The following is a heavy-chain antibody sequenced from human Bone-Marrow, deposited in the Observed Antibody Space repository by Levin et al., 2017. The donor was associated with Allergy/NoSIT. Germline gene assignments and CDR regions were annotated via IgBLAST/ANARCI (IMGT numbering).Heavy chain of an antibody. CDR3: ATRGIFEALDV. D-gene: IGHD3-3*01. CDR2: IYYSGST. V-gene: IGHV4-59*08. CDR1: GGSISSYY. Sequence: PSETLSLTCTVSGGSISSYYWSWIRQPPGKGLEWIGYIYYSGSTNYNPSLKSRVTISVDTSKNQFSLKLSSVTAADTAVYYCATRGIFEALDVWGQGTTVTVSS. J-gene: IGHJ6*02.